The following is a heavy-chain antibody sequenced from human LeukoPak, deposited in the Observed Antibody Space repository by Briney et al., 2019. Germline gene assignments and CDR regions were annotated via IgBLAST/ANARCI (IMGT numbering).Heavy chain of an antibody. V-gene: IGHV3-21*01. J-gene: IGHJ4*02. CDR3: ARDAGRPYSSSSDVDY. Sequence: GGSLRLSCAASGFTFSSYSMNWVRQAPGKGLEWVSSISSSSSYIYYADSVKGRFTISRDNAKNSLYLHMNSLRAEDTAVYYCARDAGRPYSSSSDVDYWGQGTLVTVSS. CDR1: GFTFSSYS. CDR2: ISSSSSYI. D-gene: IGHD6-6*01.